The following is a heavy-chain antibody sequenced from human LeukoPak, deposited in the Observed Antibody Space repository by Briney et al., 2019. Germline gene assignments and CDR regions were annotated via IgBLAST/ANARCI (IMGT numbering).Heavy chain of an antibody. J-gene: IGHJ5*02. V-gene: IGHV3-9*01. CDR1: GFTFDDYA. D-gene: IGHD2-15*01. Sequence: PGRSLRLSCAASGFTFDDYAMHWVRQAPGKGLEWVSGISWNSGSIGYADSVKGRFTTSRDNAKNSLYLQMNSLRAEDTAVYYCVRGGESTWSWGQGTLVTVSS. CDR3: VRGGESTWS. CDR2: ISWNSGSI.